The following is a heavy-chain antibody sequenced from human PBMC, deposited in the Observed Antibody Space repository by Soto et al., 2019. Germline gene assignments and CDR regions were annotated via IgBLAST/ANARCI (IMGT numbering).Heavy chain of an antibody. V-gene: IGHV1-69*12. CDR1: GGTFSSYA. CDR2: IIPIFGTA. CDR3: ARDGPSSGYNPHFDY. J-gene: IGHJ4*02. D-gene: IGHD3-22*01. Sequence: QVQLVQSGAEVKKPGSSVKVSCKASGGTFSSYAIRWVRQAPGQGLEWMGGIIPIFGTANYAQKFQGSVTITADESTSTAYMELSSLRSEDTAVYYCARDGPSSGYNPHFDYWGQGTLVTVSS.